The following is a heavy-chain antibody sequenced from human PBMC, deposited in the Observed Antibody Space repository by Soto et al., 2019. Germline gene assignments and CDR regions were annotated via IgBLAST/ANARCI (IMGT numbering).Heavy chain of an antibody. CDR1: GYTFTGYY. CDR2: INPNSGGT. Sequence: QVQLVQSGAEVKKPGASVKVSCKASGYTFTGYYMHWVRQATGQGLEWMGWINPNSGGTNYAQKFQGWVTMTRDTSISTAYMELSRLRSDDTAVYYCAREPYYDSSGYSNWFDPWGQGTLVTVSS. CDR3: AREPYYDSSGYSNWFDP. V-gene: IGHV1-2*04. D-gene: IGHD3-22*01. J-gene: IGHJ5*02.